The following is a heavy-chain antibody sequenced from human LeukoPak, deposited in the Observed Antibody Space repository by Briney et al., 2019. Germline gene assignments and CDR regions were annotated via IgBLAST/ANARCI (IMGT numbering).Heavy chain of an antibody. V-gene: IGHV4-39*01. J-gene: IGHJ4*02. D-gene: IGHD5-24*01. CDR2: MYYSGST. CDR3: ARHGRMGTINPSY. Sequence: SETLSVTCTVSGGSIINSSYYWGWIRQPPGKGLEWIGSMYYSGSTYYNPSLKSRATISVDTSKNQFSLKLSSVTAADTAVYYCARHGRMGTINPSYWGQGTLVTVSS. CDR1: GGSIINSSYY.